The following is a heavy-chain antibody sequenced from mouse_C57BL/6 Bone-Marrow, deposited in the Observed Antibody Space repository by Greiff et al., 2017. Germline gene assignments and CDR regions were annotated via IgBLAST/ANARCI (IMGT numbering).Heavy chain of an antibody. CDR3: TAPLCDGGGY. J-gene: IGHJ2*01. CDR2: IDPENGDT. D-gene: IGHD2-3*01. Sequence: VQLQQSGAELVKPGASVKLSCTASGFTFTDDYMHWVKQRPEQGLEWIGWIDPENGDTKYASKFQGKATITADTSPNTAYLRLSSLASEDTAVYYCTAPLCDGGGYWGQGTTLTVSS. CDR1: GFTFTDDY. V-gene: IGHV14-4*01.